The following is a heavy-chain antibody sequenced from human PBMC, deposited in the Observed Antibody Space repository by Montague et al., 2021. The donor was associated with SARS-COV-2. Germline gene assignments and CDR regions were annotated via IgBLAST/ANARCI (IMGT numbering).Heavy chain of an antibody. Sequence: SETLSLTCAVSGGSVSDTDYYWCLVRRPPGRGLELLGTTVQGGNSFSYPSLKSRLTIFVQESMNEVSLSQASLTAADTAIYYCGRGSLSRGGFDKWGQGALVTVSS. J-gene: IGHJ4*02. V-gene: IGHV4-39*01. CDR1: GGSVSDTDYY. D-gene: IGHD3-10*01. CDR3: GRGSLSRGGFDK. CDR2: TVQGGNS.